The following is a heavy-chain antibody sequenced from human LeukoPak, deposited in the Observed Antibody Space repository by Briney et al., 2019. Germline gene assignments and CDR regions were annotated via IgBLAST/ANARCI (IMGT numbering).Heavy chain of an antibody. V-gene: IGHV3-23*01. CDR2: ISGSGGST. Sequence: GGSLRLSCAASGFTFSSYAMSWVRQAPGKGLEWVSAISGSGGSTYYADPVKGRFTISRDNSKNTLYLQMNSLRAEDTAVYYCAKEESMDYYDSSGYSPALTDYWGQGTLVTVSS. D-gene: IGHD3-22*01. J-gene: IGHJ4*02. CDR1: GFTFSSYA. CDR3: AKEESMDYYDSSGYSPALTDY.